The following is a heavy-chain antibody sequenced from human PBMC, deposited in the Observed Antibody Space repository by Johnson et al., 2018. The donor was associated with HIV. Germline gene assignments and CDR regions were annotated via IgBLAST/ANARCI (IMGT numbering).Heavy chain of an antibody. CDR3: AKGMGLSIGELSDAFHF. D-gene: IGHD3-10*01. Sequence: QVQLVESGGGVVQPERSLRLSCAASGFTFSSYAMHWVLQAPGKGLEWVAVISYDGSSKYYADSVKGRFTISRDNSKNTLNLQMNSLRPEDTAVYYCAKGMGLSIGELSDAFHFWGLGTVVTVSS. CDR2: ISYDGSSK. CDR1: GFTFSSYA. J-gene: IGHJ3*01. V-gene: IGHV3-30-3*01.